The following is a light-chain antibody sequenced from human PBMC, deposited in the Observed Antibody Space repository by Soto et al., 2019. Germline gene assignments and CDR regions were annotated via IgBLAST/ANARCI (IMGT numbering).Light chain of an antibody. CDR1: QSVLYSSNNENY. Sequence: DIVMTQSPDSLAVSLGERAAINCKSIQSVLYSSNNENYLAWYQQKPGQPPKLLIYWASTRESGVPDRFSGTGSWTDFTLIIISLQTEDVAVYYCQQYYSTPLTFGGGTKVEIK. V-gene: IGKV4-1*01. J-gene: IGKJ4*01. CDR3: QQYYSTPLT. CDR2: WAS.